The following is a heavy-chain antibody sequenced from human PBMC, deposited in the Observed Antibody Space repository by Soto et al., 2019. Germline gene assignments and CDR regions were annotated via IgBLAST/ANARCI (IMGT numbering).Heavy chain of an antibody. J-gene: IGHJ6*02. CDR1: GFTFSSYD. Sequence: GGSLRLYFASSGFTFSSYDMHWFRQSRGKGLEWVAVISYDGSNKYYADSVKGRFTISRDNSKNTLYLQMNSLRAEDTAVYYCARTPLWFGELRGGMDVWGQGNTVTVSS. V-gene: IGHV3-30-3*01. D-gene: IGHD3-10*01. CDR3: ARTPLWFGELRGGMDV. CDR2: ISYDGSNK.